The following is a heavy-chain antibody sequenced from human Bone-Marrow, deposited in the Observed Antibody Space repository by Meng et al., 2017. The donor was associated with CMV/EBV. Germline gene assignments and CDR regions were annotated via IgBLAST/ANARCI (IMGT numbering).Heavy chain of an antibody. CDR3: ARDPIGSGYAYFDY. Sequence: GESLKISCAASGFTFSSYWMHWVRQAPGKGLVWVSRINSDGSSTSYADSVKGRFTISRDNAKNTLYLQMNSLRAEDTAVYYCARDPIGSGYAYFDYCGQGTLVTVSS. J-gene: IGHJ4*02. CDR2: INSDGSST. V-gene: IGHV3-74*01. D-gene: IGHD3-22*01. CDR1: GFTFSSYW.